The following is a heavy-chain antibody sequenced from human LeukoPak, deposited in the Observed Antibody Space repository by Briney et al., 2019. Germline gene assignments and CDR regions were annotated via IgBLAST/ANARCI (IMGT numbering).Heavy chain of an antibody. CDR2: INPNSGGT. V-gene: IGHV1-2*02. J-gene: IGHJ4*02. CDR1: GYTFTICP. CDR3: ARRCGGDCYYFDY. Sequence: ASVKVSCKASGYTFTICPISWVRQAPGQGLEWMGWINPNSGGTNYAQKFQGRVTMTRDTSISTAYMDLSRLRFADTAVYYCARRCGGDCYYFDYWGQGTLVTVSS. D-gene: IGHD2-21*02.